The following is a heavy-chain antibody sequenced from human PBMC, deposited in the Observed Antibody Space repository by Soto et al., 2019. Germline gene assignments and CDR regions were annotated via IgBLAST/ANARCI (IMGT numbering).Heavy chain of an antibody. CDR3: ARHSDHGANICGFDI. D-gene: IGHD4-17*01. CDR2: TTYSGTT. V-gene: IGHV4-39*01. J-gene: IGHJ3*02. Sequence: SETLSLTCAVSGGSISSGHYYWGWIRQPPGKGLEWLGTTTYSGTTYYNPSLKSRVTISVDTSKNQFSLSLTSVTAADTAVYYCARHSDHGANICGFDIWGQGTTVTVSS. CDR1: GGSISSGHYY.